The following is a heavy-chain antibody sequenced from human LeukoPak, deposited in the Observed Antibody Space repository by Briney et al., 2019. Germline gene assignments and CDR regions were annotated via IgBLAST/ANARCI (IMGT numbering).Heavy chain of an antibody. Sequence: SETLSLTCNVSGYSISSGYYWGWIRQPPGKGLQWIGTVYHSGSTNYNPSLKSRVTISVDTSKNQFSLKLSSVTAADTAVYYCARGQVYDYVWGSYRREYYFDYWGQGTLVTVSS. J-gene: IGHJ4*02. CDR3: ARGQVYDYVWGSYRREYYFDY. CDR2: VYHSGST. D-gene: IGHD3-16*02. V-gene: IGHV4-38-2*02. CDR1: GYSISSGYY.